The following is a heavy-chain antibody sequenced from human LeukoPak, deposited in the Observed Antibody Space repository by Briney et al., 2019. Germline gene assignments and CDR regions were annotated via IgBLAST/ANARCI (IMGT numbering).Heavy chain of an antibody. CDR1: GFTFNNYG. V-gene: IGHV3-30*02. Sequence: GGSLRLSCAASGFTFNNYGMHWVRQAPGKGLEWVAFIRYNGNNQYCADSVKGRFTISRDNSKNTLYLQMNSLKGDDTAVYCCAKDSAFYYIDVWGKGTTVIISS. D-gene: IGHD3-10*01. J-gene: IGHJ6*03. CDR3: AKDSAFYYIDV. CDR2: IRYNGNNQ.